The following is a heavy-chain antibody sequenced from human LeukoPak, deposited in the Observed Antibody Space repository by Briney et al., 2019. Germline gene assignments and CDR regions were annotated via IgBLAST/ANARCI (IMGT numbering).Heavy chain of an antibody. CDR1: GVSISTYY. CDR2: IDYSGST. Sequence: SETLSLTCSVSGVSISTYYWSWIRQPPGKGLEWIGYIDYSGSTNYNPSLKSRVSISVDTSKKQFSLKLSSVTAADAAVYYCARVGPWCFDLWGRGTLVTVSS. CDR3: ARVGPWCFDL. J-gene: IGHJ2*01. V-gene: IGHV4-59*01.